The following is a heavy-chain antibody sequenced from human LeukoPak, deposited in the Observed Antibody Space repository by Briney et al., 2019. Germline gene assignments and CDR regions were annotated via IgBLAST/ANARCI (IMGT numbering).Heavy chain of an antibody. D-gene: IGHD3-3*01. V-gene: IGHV4-59*08. CDR3: AKSPYDFWSGGFDP. J-gene: IGHJ5*02. CDR1: GGSISSYY. Sequence: SETLSLTCTVSGGSISSYYWNWIRQPPGKGLEWVGYIYYSGTTNYNPSLKSRVTISVDTSKNQLSLKLTSVTAADTAVYYCAKSPYDFWSGGFDPWGQGTLVTVSS. CDR2: IYYSGTT.